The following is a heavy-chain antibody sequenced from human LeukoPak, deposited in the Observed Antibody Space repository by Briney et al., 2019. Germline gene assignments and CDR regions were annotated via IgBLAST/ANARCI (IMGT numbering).Heavy chain of an antibody. CDR2: IYYSGNT. Sequence: SETLSLTCSVSGGSISSYYWSWIQQPPGKGLEWIGFIYYSGNTNYNPSLKSRVTMSIDTSKNQFSLKLSSVTAADTAVYYCARDSIAPAYFDLWGRGTLVTVSS. CDR1: GGSISSYY. D-gene: IGHD2-21*01. V-gene: IGHV4-59*01. J-gene: IGHJ2*01. CDR3: ARDSIAPAYFDL.